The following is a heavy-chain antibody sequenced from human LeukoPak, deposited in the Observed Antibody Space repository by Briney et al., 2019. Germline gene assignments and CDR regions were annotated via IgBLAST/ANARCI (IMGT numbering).Heavy chain of an antibody. V-gene: IGHV3-23*01. J-gene: IGHJ3*02. CDR3: AKDLTYQLLVDNAFDI. CDR1: GFTFSSYA. Sequence: GGSLRLSCAASGFTFSSYAMSWGRQAPGKGLEWVSAISGSGGSTYYADSVKGRFTISRDNSKNTLYLQMNSLRAEDTAVYYCAKDLTYQLLVDNAFDIWGQGTMVTVSS. CDR2: ISGSGGST. D-gene: IGHD2-2*01.